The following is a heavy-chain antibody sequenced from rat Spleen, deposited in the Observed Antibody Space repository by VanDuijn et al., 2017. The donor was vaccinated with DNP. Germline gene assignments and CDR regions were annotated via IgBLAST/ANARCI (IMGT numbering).Heavy chain of an antibody. D-gene: IGHD5-1*01. CDR1: GFTFNNYW. CDR2: ITTNGGST. CDR3: ARSELAYFAY. J-gene: IGHJ2*01. Sequence: EVQLVESGGGLVQPGGSMKLSCAASGFTFNNYWMAWIRQVPGKGLEWVASITTNGGSTYYPDSVKGRFTISRDNVKNTLYLQMNSLRSEDTATYYCARSELAYFAYWGQGVMVTVSS. V-gene: IGHV5-31*01.